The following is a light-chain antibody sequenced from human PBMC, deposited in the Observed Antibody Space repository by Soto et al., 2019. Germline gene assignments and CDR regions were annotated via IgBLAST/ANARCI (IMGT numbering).Light chain of an antibody. V-gene: IGLV2-11*01. J-gene: IGLJ2*01. Sequence: QSALTQPRSVSGSPGQSVTISCTGTSSDVGGYKYVSWYQHHPGKAPKLMIFDVNKRPSGVPDRFSGSKSGNAASLTISGLQAEDEADYYCFSYAGALVVFGGGTKLTVL. CDR3: FSYAGALVV. CDR1: SSDVGGYKY. CDR2: DVN.